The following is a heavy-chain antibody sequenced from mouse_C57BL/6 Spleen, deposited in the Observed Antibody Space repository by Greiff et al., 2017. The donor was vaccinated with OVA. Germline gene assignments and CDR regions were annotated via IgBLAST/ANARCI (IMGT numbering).Heavy chain of an antibody. V-gene: IGHV1-26*01. Sequence: EVQLQQSGPELVKPGASVKISCKASGYTFTDYYMNWVKQSHGKSLEWIGDINPNNGGTSYNQKFKGKTTLTVDKSSSTAYRELRSLTSEDSAGYYCARRDYDDAMDDWGQGTSVTVSS. CDR3: ARRDYDDAMDD. CDR2: INPNNGGT. J-gene: IGHJ4*01. D-gene: IGHD2-4*01. CDR1: GYTFTDYY.